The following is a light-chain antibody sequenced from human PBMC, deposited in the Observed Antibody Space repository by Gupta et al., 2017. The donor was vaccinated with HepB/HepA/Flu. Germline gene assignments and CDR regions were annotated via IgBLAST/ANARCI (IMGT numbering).Light chain of an antibody. V-gene: IGKV1-5*03. J-gene: IGKJ1*01. CDR3: QQYSRYSWT. Sequence: DLQMTQSPSTLSASVGDRDTITCRASQSISSWLAWYQQKPGKAPKLLISKASSLESGVPSRFSGSASGTDFTLTISSLQPDDFATYYCQQYSRYSWTFGQGTKVEIK. CDR1: QSISSW. CDR2: KAS.